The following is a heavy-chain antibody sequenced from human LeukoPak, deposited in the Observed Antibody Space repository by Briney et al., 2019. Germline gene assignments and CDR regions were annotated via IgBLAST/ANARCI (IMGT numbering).Heavy chain of an antibody. D-gene: IGHD1-7*01. CDR2: IYYSGST. CDR1: GGSISSYY. CDR3: ARAQTTTNDAFDI. Sequence: SETLSLTCTVSGGSISSYYWSWIRQPPGKGLEWIGYIYYSGSTYYNPSLKSRVTISVDTSKNQFSLKLSSVTAADTAVYYCARAQTTTNDAFDIWGQGTMVTVSS. J-gene: IGHJ3*02. V-gene: IGHV4-59*12.